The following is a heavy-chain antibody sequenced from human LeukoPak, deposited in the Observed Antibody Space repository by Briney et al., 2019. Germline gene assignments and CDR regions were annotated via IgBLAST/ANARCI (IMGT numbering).Heavy chain of an antibody. J-gene: IGHJ5*02. CDR1: GFTFSSYD. Sequence: GGSLRLSCAASGFTFSSYDMHWVRQATGRGLEWVSAIGTAGDTYYPGSVKGRFTISRENAKNSLYLQMNSLRAGDTAVYYCARGSIGREESGFDPWGQGTLVTVSS. CDR3: ARGSIGREESGFDP. V-gene: IGHV3-13*01. CDR2: IGTAGDT. D-gene: IGHD2-2*01.